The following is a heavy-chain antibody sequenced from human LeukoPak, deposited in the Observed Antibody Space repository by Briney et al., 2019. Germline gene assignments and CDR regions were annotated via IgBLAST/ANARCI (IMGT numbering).Heavy chain of an antibody. J-gene: IGHJ4*02. CDR2: IRYDGSNK. CDR1: GFTFSSYG. V-gene: IGHV3-30*02. D-gene: IGHD1-20*01. Sequence: GASLRLSCAASGFTFSSYGMHWVRQAPGKGLEWVAFIRYDGSNKYYADSVKGRFTISRDNSKNTLYLQMNSLRAEDTAVYYCASPRDNWNYFDYWGQGTLVTVSS. CDR3: ASPRDNWNYFDY.